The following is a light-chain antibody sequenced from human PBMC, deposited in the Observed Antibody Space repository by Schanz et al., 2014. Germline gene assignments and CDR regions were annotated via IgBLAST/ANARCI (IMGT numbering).Light chain of an antibody. CDR2: GAS. Sequence: EIVMTQSPATLSVSPGERATLSCRASQSVSSNLAWYQQKPGQAPRLLIYGASTRATGVPDRFSGSGSGTAFPLTISSLQAEDFAFYFCQHYHNWPPPFGQGTKVEI. CDR1: QSVSSN. V-gene: IGKV3D-15*01. CDR3: QHYHNWPPP. J-gene: IGKJ1*01.